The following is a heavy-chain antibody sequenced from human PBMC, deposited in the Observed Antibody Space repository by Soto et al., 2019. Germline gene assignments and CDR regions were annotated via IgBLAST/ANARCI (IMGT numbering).Heavy chain of an antibody. CDR3: AREHGVVQLIAPNDY. J-gene: IGHJ4*02. D-gene: IGHD3-3*01. CDR2: ISYDGSNK. V-gene: IGHV3-30-3*01. CDR1: GFTFSSYA. Sequence: GGSLRLSCAASGFTFSSYAMHWVRQAPGKGLERVAVISYDGSNKYHADSVKGRFTISRDNSKNTLYLQMNSLRAEDTAVYYCAREHGVVQLIAPNDYWGQGTLVTVSS.